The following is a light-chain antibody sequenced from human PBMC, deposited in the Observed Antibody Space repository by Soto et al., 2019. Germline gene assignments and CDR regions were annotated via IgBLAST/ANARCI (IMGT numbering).Light chain of an antibody. Sequence: DIQLTQSPSFLSASVGDRVTSTFRASQDISNFLAWFQQKPGRAPKLLIYAVFTLQSGVPSRFSGSGSGAEFTLTISSLQPEDFATYYCQQVDSYPLTFGGGTKVDIK. CDR2: AVF. V-gene: IGKV1-9*01. CDR1: QDISNF. CDR3: QQVDSYPLT. J-gene: IGKJ4*01.